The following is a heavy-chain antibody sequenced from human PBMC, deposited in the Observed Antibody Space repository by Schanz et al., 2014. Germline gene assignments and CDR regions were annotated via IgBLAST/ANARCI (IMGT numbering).Heavy chain of an antibody. V-gene: IGHV4-4*07. CDR2: IYSTGST. CDR1: GGFINAFY. Sequence: QALLQESGPGLVKPSGTLSLTCSVSGGFINAFYWSWIRQPPGKGLEWIGLIYSTGSTNYNPSLKSRVTIEKDTSKSHFPLKLPSLTAADTAVYYCARDMVENWFDSWGQGTLVTVSS. J-gene: IGHJ5*01. CDR3: ARDMVENWFDS. D-gene: IGHD3-10*01.